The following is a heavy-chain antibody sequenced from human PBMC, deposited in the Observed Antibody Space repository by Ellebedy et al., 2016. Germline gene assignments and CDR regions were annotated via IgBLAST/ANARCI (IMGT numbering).Heavy chain of an antibody. CDR2: ISGSGGST. D-gene: IGHD4-17*01. CDR3: AKDRDDDGDYVFDS. CDR1: GFTFSSYA. V-gene: IGHV3-23*01. J-gene: IGHJ4*02. Sequence: GGSLRLXXAASGFTFSSYAMSWVRQAPGKGLEWVSAISGSGGSTYYADSVKGRFTISRDNSKNTLYLQMNSLRAEDTAVYYCAKDRDDDGDYVFDSWGQGTLVTVSS.